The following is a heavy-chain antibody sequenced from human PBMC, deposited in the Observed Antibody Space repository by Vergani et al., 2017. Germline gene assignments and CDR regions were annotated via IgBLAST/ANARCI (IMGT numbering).Heavy chain of an antibody. V-gene: IGHV3-21*01. Sequence: EVQLVESGGGLVKPGGSLRLSCAASGSTFSSYSMNWVRQAPGKGLEWVSSISSSSSYIYYADSVKGRFTISRDNAKNSLYLQMNSLRAEDTAVYYCARDRVTTTYYMDVWGKGTTVTVSS. CDR2: ISSSSSYI. CDR1: GSTFSSYS. CDR3: ARDRVTTTYYMDV. D-gene: IGHD4-11*01. J-gene: IGHJ6*03.